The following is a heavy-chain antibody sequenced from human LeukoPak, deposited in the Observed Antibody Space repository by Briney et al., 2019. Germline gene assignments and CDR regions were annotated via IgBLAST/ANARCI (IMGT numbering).Heavy chain of an antibody. J-gene: IGHJ4*02. Sequence: GGSLRLSCVASGFTFSMYWMGWVRQAPGKGREWVAHIKQDESEIYYVESVKGRFTISRDNAKNSLYLQMNSLRAEDTAMYYCVRDKARAAITGSLLDNWGQGALVTVSS. CDR2: IKQDESEI. V-gene: IGHV3-7*01. CDR1: GFTFSMYW. CDR3: VRDKARAAITGSLLDN. D-gene: IGHD5-24*01.